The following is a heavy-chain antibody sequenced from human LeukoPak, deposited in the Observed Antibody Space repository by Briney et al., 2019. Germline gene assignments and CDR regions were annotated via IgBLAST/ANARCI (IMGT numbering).Heavy chain of an antibody. V-gene: IGHV4-34*01. CDR3: ARVWGGWYSPSYFDY. D-gene: IGHD6-19*01. J-gene: IGHJ4*02. CDR2: INHSGST. CDR1: GGSFSGYY. Sequence: SETLSLTCAVYGGSFSGYYWSWIRQPPGKGLEWIGEINHSGSTNYNPSLKSRVTISVDTFKNQFSLKLSSVTAADTAVYYCARVWGGWYSPSYFDYWGQGTLVTVSS.